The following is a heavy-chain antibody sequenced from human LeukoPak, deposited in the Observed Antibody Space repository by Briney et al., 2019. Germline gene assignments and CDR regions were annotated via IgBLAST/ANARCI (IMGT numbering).Heavy chain of an antibody. CDR3: AKGSDYDPPYYYYYMDV. J-gene: IGHJ6*03. V-gene: IGHV3-23*01. CDR1: GFTFSSYG. CDR2: ISGSGGST. Sequence: GGTLRLSCAASGFTFSSYGMSWVRQAPGKGLEWVSAISGSGGSTYYADSVKGRFTISRDNSKNTLYLQMNSLRAEDTAVYYCAKGSDYDPPYYYYYMDVWGKGTTVTISS. D-gene: IGHD5-12*01.